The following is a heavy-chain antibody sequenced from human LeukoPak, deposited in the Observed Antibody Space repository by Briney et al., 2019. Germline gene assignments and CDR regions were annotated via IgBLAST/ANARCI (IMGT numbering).Heavy chain of an antibody. CDR2: INTNTGDP. Sequence: ASVKVSCKASGYTFSAYCMHWVRQAPGQGLQWMGWINTNTGDPTYAQGFRGRFFFSLDSSLTTTYLQISTLEPGDTAVYYCVRARRGTVAGLDYWGQGTLVTVSS. CDR1: GYTFSAYC. D-gene: IGHD6-19*01. J-gene: IGHJ4*02. V-gene: IGHV7-4-1*01. CDR3: VRARRGTVAGLDY.